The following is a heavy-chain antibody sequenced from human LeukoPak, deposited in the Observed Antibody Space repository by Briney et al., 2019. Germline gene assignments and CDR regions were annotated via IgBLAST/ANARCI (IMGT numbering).Heavy chain of an antibody. CDR1: GFTFSDYY. CDR3: TSGTYYSPFDY. Sequence: GGSLRLSCAASGFTFSDYYMNWIRQAPGKALEWVSVIYSGGSTYYADSVKGRFTISRDNSKNTLYVQMNSLRAEDTAVYYCTSGTYYSPFDYWGQGTLVTVSS. V-gene: IGHV3-53*01. CDR2: IYSGGST. D-gene: IGHD3-10*01. J-gene: IGHJ4*02.